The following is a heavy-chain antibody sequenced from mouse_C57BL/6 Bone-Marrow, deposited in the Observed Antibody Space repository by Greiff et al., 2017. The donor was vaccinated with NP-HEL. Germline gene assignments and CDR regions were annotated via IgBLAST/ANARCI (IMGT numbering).Heavy chain of an antibody. J-gene: IGHJ2*01. V-gene: IGHV10-3*01. Sequence: EVNLVESGGGLVQPKGSLKLSCAASGFTFNTYAMHWVRQAPGKGLEWVARIRSTSSNYATYYADSVKDRFTISRDDSQSMLYLQMNNLKTEGTAMYYFVRERYYDSYYDYVEYWGHGTPRPVSS. D-gene: IGHD2-12*01. CDR3: VRERYYDSYYDYVEY. CDR1: GFTFNTYA. CDR2: IRSTSSNYAT.